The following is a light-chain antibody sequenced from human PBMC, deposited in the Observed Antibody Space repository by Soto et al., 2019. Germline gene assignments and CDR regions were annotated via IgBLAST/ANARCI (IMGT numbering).Light chain of an antibody. Sequence: DIQMTQSPSSLSASVGDRFTITCRASQGISSYLNWYQQKPGKAPNLLIYTTSNLESGVPSRFSGSGSGTDFTLTISSLQPEDVATYFCQQSYSRPRTFGQGTKVDIK. CDR2: TTS. CDR1: QGISSY. CDR3: QQSYSRPRT. V-gene: IGKV1-39*01. J-gene: IGKJ1*01.